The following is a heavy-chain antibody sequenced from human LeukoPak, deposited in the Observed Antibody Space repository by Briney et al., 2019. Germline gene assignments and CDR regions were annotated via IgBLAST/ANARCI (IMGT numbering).Heavy chain of an antibody. CDR1: GYSFTSYW. V-gene: IGHV5-51*01. Sequence: GESLKISWKGSGYSFTSYWIGWVRQMPGKGLGWMGIIYPGDSDTRYSPSFQGQVTISADKSISTAYLQWSSLKASDTAMYYCASRPHSGCYGDYFDDWGQGTLVTVSS. CDR2: IYPGDSDT. J-gene: IGHJ4*02. CDR3: ASRPHSGCYGDYFDD. D-gene: IGHD6-19*01.